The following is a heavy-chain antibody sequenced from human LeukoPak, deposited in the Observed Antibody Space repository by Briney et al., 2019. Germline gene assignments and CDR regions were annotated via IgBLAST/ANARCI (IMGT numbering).Heavy chain of an antibody. V-gene: IGHV4-59*01. CDR1: GGSISSYY. J-gene: IGHJ3*02. Sequence: PSETLSLTCTVSGGSISSYYWSWIRQPPGKGLEWIGYIHNIGTTSYNPSLKSRVSISVDTSKNQFSLNLSSVTAADTAVYYCAKDRTHGEDAFDIWGQGTMVTVSS. CDR3: AKDRTHGEDAFDI. D-gene: IGHD3-10*01. CDR2: IHNIGTT.